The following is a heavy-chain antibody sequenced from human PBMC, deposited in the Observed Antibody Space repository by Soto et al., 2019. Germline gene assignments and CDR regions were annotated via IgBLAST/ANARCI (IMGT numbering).Heavy chain of an antibody. J-gene: IGHJ4*02. Sequence: SETLSLTCAVYGGSFSGYYWSWIRQPPGKGLEWIGEINHSGSTNYNPSLKSRVTISVDTSKNQFSLKLSSVTAADTAVYYCARVPGVIAARPMYYFDYWGQGTLVTVSS. CDR3: ARVPGVIAARPMYYFDY. V-gene: IGHV4-34*01. CDR2: INHSGST. D-gene: IGHD6-6*01. CDR1: GGSFSGYY.